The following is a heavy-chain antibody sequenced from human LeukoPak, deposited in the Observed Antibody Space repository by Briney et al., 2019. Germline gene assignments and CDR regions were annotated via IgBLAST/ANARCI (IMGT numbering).Heavy chain of an antibody. D-gene: IGHD2-15*01. CDR1: GYTFNSHY. Sequence: GASVKVSCKASGYTFNSHYMHWVRQAPGQGLEWMGIINPSGGTTTYAQKFQGRVTMTRDTSTSTVYMELSSLRSEDTAVYYCASGGGWLPDYWGQGTLVTVSS. V-gene: IGHV1-46*02. CDR2: INPSGGTT. J-gene: IGHJ4*02. CDR3: ASGGGWLPDY.